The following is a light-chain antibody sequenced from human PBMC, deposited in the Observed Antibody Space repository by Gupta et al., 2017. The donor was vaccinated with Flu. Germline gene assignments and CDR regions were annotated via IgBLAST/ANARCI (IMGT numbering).Light chain of an antibody. CDR2: GAS. V-gene: IGKV3-20*01. J-gene: IGKJ4*01. CDR1: QSVSSSY. CDR3: QQYGSSPLT. Sequence: EIVLTQSPGTLSLSPGEGATLSCRASQSVSSSYLAWYQQKPGQTPRLLFYGASNRATGIPDRFSGSGSGTDFTLTISRLEPEDFAVYFCQQYGSSPLTFGGGTKVEIK.